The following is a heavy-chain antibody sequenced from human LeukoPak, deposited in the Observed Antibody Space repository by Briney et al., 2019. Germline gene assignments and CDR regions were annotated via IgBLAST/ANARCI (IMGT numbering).Heavy chain of an antibody. D-gene: IGHD3-10*01. J-gene: IGHJ5*02. Sequence: SETLSLTCTVSGGSISPYFWSWMRQTPGKGLEWIGYISYTGSTNYNPALKSRVTISVDTSKNQFSLQLTSVTAADTAVYYCARDDYRGVTNYDPWGQGTLVTVSS. CDR2: ISYTGST. V-gene: IGHV4-59*01. CDR3: ARDDYRGVTNYDP. CDR1: GGSISPYF.